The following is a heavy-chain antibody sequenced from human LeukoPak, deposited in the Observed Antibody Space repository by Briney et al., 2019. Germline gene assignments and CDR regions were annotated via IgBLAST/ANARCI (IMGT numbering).Heavy chain of an antibody. V-gene: IGHV3-23*01. CDR1: GFTFSSYA. CDR2: ISGSGGST. J-gene: IGHJ4*02. CDR3: AKPSISVAGTHGGFDY. D-gene: IGHD6-19*01. Sequence: VGSLRLSCAASGFTFSSYAMSWVRQAPGKGLEWVSAISGSGGSTYYADSVKGRFTISRDNSKNTLYLQMNSLRAEDTALYYCAKPSISVAGTHGGFDYWGQGTLVTVPS.